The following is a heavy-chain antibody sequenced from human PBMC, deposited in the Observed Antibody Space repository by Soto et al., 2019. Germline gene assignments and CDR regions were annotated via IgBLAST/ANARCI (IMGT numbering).Heavy chain of an antibody. V-gene: IGHV1-69*02. J-gene: IGHJ4*02. Sequence: SVKVSCKASGGTFSIYTISWVRQAPGQGLEWMGRIIPILGIANYAQKFQGRVTITADKSTSTAYMELSSLRSEDTAVYYCARAIMGIAVAGTRPLDYWGQGTLVTVSS. D-gene: IGHD6-19*01. CDR3: ARAIMGIAVAGTRPLDY. CDR1: GGTFSIYT. CDR2: IIPILGIA.